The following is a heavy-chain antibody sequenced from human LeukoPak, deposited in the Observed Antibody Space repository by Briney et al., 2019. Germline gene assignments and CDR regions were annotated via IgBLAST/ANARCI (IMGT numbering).Heavy chain of an antibody. CDR2: TTSGGDYM. CDR3: ARVSIFGVVIANDY. D-gene: IGHD3-16*02. J-gene: IGHJ4*02. V-gene: IGHV3-21*01. CDR1: GLTFGGYT. Sequence: PGGSLRLSCAASGLTFGGYTMSWVRQAPGKGLQWVSTTTSGGDYMYYADPVKGRFTISRDDSKNSLYLHMNSLRAEDTAVYYCARVSIFGVVIANDYWGQGTVVTVSS.